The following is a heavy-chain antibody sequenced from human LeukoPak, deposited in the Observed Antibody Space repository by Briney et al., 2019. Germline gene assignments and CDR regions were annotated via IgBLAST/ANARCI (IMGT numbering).Heavy chain of an antibody. J-gene: IGHJ6*02. CDR3: ARHTGSVGAMDV. Sequence: GESLKISCQGSGYSFTSYWIGWVRRKPGKGLEWMGIIYPGDSDTRYSPSFQGQVTISADKSISTAYLQWSSVKASETAIYYCARHTGSVGAMDVWGQGTTITVSS. CDR2: IYPGDSDT. D-gene: IGHD4-17*01. CDR1: GYSFTSYW. V-gene: IGHV5-51*01.